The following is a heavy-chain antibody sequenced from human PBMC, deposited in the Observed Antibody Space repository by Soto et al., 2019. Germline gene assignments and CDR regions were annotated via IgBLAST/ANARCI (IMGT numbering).Heavy chain of an antibody. D-gene: IGHD7-27*01. Sequence: QVQLVESGGDLVKPGGSLRLSCAASGFTFSDHYMTWIRQAPGKGPEWVSYISNSGSTMYYADSVKGRFTISRDNSKNSLYLQMNSLRAEDTAVYFCARGHWGLDYWGQGTLVTVSS. V-gene: IGHV3-11*01. CDR1: GFTFSDHY. CDR2: ISNSGSTM. CDR3: ARGHWGLDY. J-gene: IGHJ4*02.